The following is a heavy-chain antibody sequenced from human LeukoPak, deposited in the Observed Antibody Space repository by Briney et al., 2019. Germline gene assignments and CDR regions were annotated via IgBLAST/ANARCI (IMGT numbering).Heavy chain of an antibody. CDR1: GFTFSSYR. Sequence: PGGSLRLSCAASGFTFSSYRMNWVRQAPGKGLEWVANIKQDGSEKYYVDSVKGRFTISRDNAKNSLYLQMNSLRAEDTAVYYCARDLGYWGQGTLVTVSS. CDR2: IKQDGSEK. J-gene: IGHJ4*02. CDR3: ARDLGY. V-gene: IGHV3-7*01.